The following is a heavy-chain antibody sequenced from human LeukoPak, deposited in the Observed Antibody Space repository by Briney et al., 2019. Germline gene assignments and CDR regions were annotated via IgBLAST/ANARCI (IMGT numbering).Heavy chain of an antibody. CDR2: IYPGDSDT. D-gene: IGHD4-11*01. CDR3: ARRGTDYYYFDY. V-gene: IGHV5-51*01. Sequence: GESLKISCKGSGYTFTTSWIGWVRQMPGKGLEWMGIIYPGDSDTRYSPSFQGQVTISADKSISTAYLQWSSLKTSDTAMYYCARRGTDYYYFDYWGHGTLVTVSS. CDR1: GYTFTTSW. J-gene: IGHJ4*01.